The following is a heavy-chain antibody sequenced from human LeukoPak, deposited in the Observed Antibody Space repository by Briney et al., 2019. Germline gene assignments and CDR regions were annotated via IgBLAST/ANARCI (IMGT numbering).Heavy chain of an antibody. D-gene: IGHD3-10*01. CDR1: GYTLTELS. CDR3: ATSYYYGSGSSLPFGP. CDR2: FDPEDGET. Sequence: ASVKVSCKVSGYTLTELSMHWVRQAPGKGLEWMGGFDPEDGETIYAQKFQGRVTMTEDTSTDTAYMELSSLRSEDTAVYYCATSYYYGSGSSLPFGPWGQGTLVTVSS. J-gene: IGHJ5*02. V-gene: IGHV1-24*01.